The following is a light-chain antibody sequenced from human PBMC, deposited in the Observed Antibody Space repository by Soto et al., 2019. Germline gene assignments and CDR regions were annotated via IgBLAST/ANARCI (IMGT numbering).Light chain of an antibody. Sequence: QSVLTQPASVSGSPGQSIAISCTGTFSDVGGYDYVSWYQQHPDKDPKLMIYEVTNRPSGVSNRFSGSKSGNTASLTISGLQPEDEADYYCSSHTSGSTRVFVSGTKLTVL. CDR2: EVT. CDR3: SSHTSGSTRV. J-gene: IGLJ1*01. V-gene: IGLV2-14*01. CDR1: FSDVGGYDY.